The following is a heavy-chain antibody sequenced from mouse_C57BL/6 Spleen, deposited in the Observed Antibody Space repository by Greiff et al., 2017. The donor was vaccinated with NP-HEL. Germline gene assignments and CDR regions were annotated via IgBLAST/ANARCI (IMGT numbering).Heavy chain of an antibody. CDR3: ARSRNYYGSSYCYAMDY. J-gene: IGHJ4*01. V-gene: IGHV1-64*01. Sequence: VQLQQPGAELVKPGASVKLSCKASGYTFTSYWMHWVKQRPGQGLEWIGMIHPNSGSTNYNEKFKSKATLTVDKSSSTAYMQLSSLTSEDSAVYYCARSRNYYGSSYCYAMDYWGQGTSVTVSS. D-gene: IGHD1-1*01. CDR2: IHPNSGST. CDR1: GYTFTSYW.